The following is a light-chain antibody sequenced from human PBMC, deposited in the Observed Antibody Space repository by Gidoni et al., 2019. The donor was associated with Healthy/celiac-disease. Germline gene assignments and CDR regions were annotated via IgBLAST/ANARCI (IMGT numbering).Light chain of an antibody. CDR3: QQRSNWPRT. Sequence: IVLTQSPATLSLSPGERATLSRRASQSVSSYLAWYQQKPGQAPRPPIYDASNGATGIPARFSGSVSETYFTLTISSLEPKDCAVYYCQQRSNWPRTFGQGTKLEIK. J-gene: IGKJ2*01. CDR2: DAS. CDR1: QSVSSY. V-gene: IGKV3-11*01.